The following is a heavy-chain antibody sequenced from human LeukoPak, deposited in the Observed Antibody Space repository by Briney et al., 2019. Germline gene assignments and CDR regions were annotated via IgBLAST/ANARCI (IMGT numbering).Heavy chain of an antibody. CDR3: STTTRGWYGVGDH. Sequence: SETLSLTCSVSGGSISSSSFYWGWIRQPPGKGLEWIGSISYSGSTYYNPSLKSRLTISADTSKNQFSLKVTSVTAADTAVYYCSTTTRGWYGVGDHWGQGALVTVSS. CDR1: GGSISSSSFY. J-gene: IGHJ4*02. CDR2: ISYSGST. D-gene: IGHD6-19*01. V-gene: IGHV4-39*01.